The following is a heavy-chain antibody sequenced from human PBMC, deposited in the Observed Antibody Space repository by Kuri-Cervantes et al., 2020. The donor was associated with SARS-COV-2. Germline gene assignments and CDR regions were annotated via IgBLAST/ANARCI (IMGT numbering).Heavy chain of an antibody. J-gene: IGHJ6*02. CDR2: INSDGSST. Sequence: GESLKIPCAASGFTFSSYWMHWVRQAPGKGLVWVSRINSDGSSTSYADSVKGRFTISRDNAKNTLYLQMNSLRAEDTAVYYCARGGYCSGGSCYSVYYYYYYGMDVWGQGTTVTVSS. D-gene: IGHD2-15*01. CDR1: GFTFSSYW. V-gene: IGHV3-74*01. CDR3: ARGGYCSGGSCYSVYYYYYYGMDV.